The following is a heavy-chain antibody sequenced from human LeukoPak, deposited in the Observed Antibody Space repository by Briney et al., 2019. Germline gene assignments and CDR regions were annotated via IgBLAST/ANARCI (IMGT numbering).Heavy chain of an antibody. J-gene: IGHJ4*02. CDR1: GCTFTGYY. CDR3: ARAVLLWFGEDY. CDR2: INPNSGGT. Sequence: ASVKVSCKASGCTFTGYYMHWVRQAPGQGLEWMGWINPNSGGTNYAQKFQGRVTMTRDTSISTAYMELSRLRSDDTAVYYCARAVLLWFGEDYWGQGTLVTVSS. D-gene: IGHD3-10*01. V-gene: IGHV1-2*02.